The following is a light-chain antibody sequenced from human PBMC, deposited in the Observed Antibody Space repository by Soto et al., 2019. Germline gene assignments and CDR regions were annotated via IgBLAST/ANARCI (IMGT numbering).Light chain of an antibody. CDR3: SSYAGSNSVV. J-gene: IGLJ2*01. CDR1: SSDVGGYNY. Sequence: SALTQPRSVSGSPGQSVTISCTGTSSDVGGYNYVSWYQQHPGKAPKLMIYDVSTRPSGVPDRFSGSKSGNTASLTTSGLQAEDEADYYCSSYAGSNSVVFGGGTKLTVL. CDR2: DVS. V-gene: IGLV2-11*01.